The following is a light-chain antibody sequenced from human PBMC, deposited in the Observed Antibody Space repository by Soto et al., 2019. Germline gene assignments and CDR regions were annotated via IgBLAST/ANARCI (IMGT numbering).Light chain of an antibody. CDR3: HQYGISPPT. CDR1: QSISSN. Sequence: IRMTQSPATLSVSPGERATLSCRASQSISSNLAWYQQKPGQAPRLLISGASNRATGTPDRFSGSGSGTDFTLTITSLEPEDFAVFYCHQYGISPPTFGQGTKVDIK. V-gene: IGKV3D-15*01. CDR2: GAS. J-gene: IGKJ1*01.